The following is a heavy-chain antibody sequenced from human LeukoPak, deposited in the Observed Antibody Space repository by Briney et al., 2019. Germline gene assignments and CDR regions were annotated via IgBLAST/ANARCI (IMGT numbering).Heavy chain of an antibody. J-gene: IGHJ4*02. Sequence: PSETLSLTCTVSGYSISSGYYWGWIRQPPGKGLEWIGSIYHSGSTYYNPSLKSRVTISVDTSKNQFSLKLSSVTAADTAVYYCAGVGWELLGPFDHWGQGTLVTVSS. D-gene: IGHD1-26*01. CDR1: GYSISSGYY. V-gene: IGHV4-38-2*02. CDR3: AGVGWELLGPFDH. CDR2: IYHSGST.